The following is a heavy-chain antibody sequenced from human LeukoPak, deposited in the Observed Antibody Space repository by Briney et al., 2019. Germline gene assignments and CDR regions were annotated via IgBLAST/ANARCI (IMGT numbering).Heavy chain of an antibody. J-gene: IGHJ5*02. CDR3: ARQADGSGQRYNWFDP. V-gene: IGHV5-51*01. D-gene: IGHD3-10*01. Sequence: GESLKISCKGSGYSFNSYWTGWVRQMPGKGLEWVGIIYPGDSDTRYSPSFQGQVTISADKSISTAYLQWSSLKASDTSMYYCARQADGSGQRYNWFDPWGQGTLVTVSS. CDR2: IYPGDSDT. CDR1: GYSFNSYW.